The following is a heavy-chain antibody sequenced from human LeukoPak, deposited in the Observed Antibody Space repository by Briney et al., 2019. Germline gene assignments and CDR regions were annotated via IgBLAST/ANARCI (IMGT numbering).Heavy chain of an antibody. J-gene: IGHJ4*02. CDR3: ARGQYGSGSFSPPNYFDL. CDR2: INHSGST. D-gene: IGHD3-10*01. V-gene: IGHV4-34*01. Sequence: SETLSLTCAVYGGSFSGYYWSWIRQPPGKGLEWIGEINHSGSTNYNPSLKSRVTISVDTSKNQFSLKLSSVTAADTAMYYCARGQYGSGSFSPPNYFDLWGQGTLVTVSS. CDR1: GGSFSGYY.